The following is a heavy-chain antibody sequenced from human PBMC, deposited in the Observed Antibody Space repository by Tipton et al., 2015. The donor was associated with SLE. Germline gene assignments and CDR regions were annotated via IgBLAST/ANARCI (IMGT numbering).Heavy chain of an antibody. CDR2: ISYSGSP. D-gene: IGHD2/OR15-2a*01. CDR1: GGSISSGGYY. Sequence: TLSLTCTVSGGSISSGGYYWSWIRQYPGKGLEWIGYISYSGSPNYNSSLKSRLTISVDTSKNQFSLRLTSVTAADTAVYYCARAKVEETTFKYFFNGLDVWGRGTTVTVS. J-gene: IGHJ6*02. V-gene: IGHV4-31*03. CDR3: ARAKVEETTFKYFFNGLDV.